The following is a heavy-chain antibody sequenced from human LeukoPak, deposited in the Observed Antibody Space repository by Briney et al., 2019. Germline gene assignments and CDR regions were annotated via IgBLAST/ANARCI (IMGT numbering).Heavy chain of an antibody. CDR1: GGSISSSSYY. CDR3: ARSRSPDRIAPSYWYFDL. Sequence: SETLSLTCTVSGGSISSSSYYWGWIRQPPGKGLEWIGSIYYSGSTYYNPSLKSRVTISVDTSKNQFSLKLSSVTAADTAVYYCARSRSPDRIAPSYWYFDLWGRGTLVTVSS. CDR2: IYYSGST. D-gene: IGHD6-13*01. V-gene: IGHV4-39*01. J-gene: IGHJ2*01.